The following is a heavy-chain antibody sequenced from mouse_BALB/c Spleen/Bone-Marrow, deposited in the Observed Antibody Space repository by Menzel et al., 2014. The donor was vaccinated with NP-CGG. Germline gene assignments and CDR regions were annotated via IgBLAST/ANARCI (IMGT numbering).Heavy chain of an antibody. Sequence: QAQLQQPGAELVRPGASVTLSCKASGYTFTDYEMHWVKQTPVHGLEWIGAIDPETGGTAYNQKFKGKATLTADKSSSTACRELRSLTSEDSAVYYCTRHWDYAMDYWGQGTPVTVSS. CDR3: TRHWDYAMDY. V-gene: IGHV1-15*01. D-gene: IGHD4-1*01. CDR1: GYTFTDYE. J-gene: IGHJ4*01. CDR2: IDPETGGT.